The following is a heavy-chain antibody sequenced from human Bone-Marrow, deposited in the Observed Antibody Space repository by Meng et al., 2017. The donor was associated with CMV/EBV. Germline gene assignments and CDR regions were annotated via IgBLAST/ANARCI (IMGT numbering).Heavy chain of an antibody. CDR1: GLIFSKYW. CDR2: IKLDGSET. Sequence: GGSPKMHCGTSGLIFSKYWMTWVRQAPGKGLEWVANIKLDGSETHYVDPVKGRFTISRDNAKNSLYLQMDSLRAEDTAVYFCARGKSVNGNAAGSWGQGTRVTGSS. V-gene: IGHV3-7*01. J-gene: IGHJ1*01. CDR3: ARGKSVNGNAAGS. D-gene: IGHD3-10*01.